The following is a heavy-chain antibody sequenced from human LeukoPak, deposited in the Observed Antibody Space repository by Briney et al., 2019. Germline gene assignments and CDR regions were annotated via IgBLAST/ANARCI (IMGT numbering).Heavy chain of an antibody. CDR1: GFTFSSYV. V-gene: IGHV3-48*03. D-gene: IGHD3-9*01. Sequence: PGGSLRLSCAASGFTFSSYVMHWVRQAPGKGLEWVSYISSSGSTIYYADSVKGRFTISRDNAKNSLYLQMNSLRAEDTAVYYCARNSIHYDILTGSRSYYFDYWGQGTLVTVSS. J-gene: IGHJ4*02. CDR3: ARNSIHYDILTGSRSYYFDY. CDR2: ISSSGSTI.